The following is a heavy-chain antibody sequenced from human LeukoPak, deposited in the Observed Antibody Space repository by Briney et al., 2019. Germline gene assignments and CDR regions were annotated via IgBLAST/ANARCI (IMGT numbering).Heavy chain of an antibody. J-gene: IGHJ4*02. D-gene: IGHD3-3*01. CDR1: GFTFSSYS. CDR2: ISCSSSYI. V-gene: IGHV3-21*01. CDR3: ARGSGNYDFWYDY. Sequence: GGSLRLSCAASGFTFSSYSMNWVRQAPGKGLEWVSSISCSSSYIYYADSVKGRFTISRDNAKNSLYLQMNSLRAEDTAVYYCARGSGNYDFWYDYWGQGTLVTVSS.